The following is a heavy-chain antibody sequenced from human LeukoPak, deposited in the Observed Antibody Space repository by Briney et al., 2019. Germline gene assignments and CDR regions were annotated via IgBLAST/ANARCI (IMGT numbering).Heavy chain of an antibody. Sequence: PSETLSLTCTVSGASISRSTYYWGWIRQPPGKGLEWIGSSYYGGNTYYKMSLKSRVTISVDTSKNQFSLKLSSVTAADTAVYYCARGSGRDYDSSGYYPRVNIDYWGQGTLVTVSS. J-gene: IGHJ4*02. CDR2: SYYGGNT. D-gene: IGHD3-22*01. CDR3: ARGSGRDYDSSGYYPRVNIDY. CDR1: GASISRSTYY. V-gene: IGHV4-39*07.